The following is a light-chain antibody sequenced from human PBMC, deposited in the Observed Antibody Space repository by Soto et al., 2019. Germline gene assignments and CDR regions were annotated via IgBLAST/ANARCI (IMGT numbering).Light chain of an antibody. CDR2: GAS. Sequence: EIVMTQSPATLSGSPGERATLSCRTSQSVSVNLAWYQQKPGQAPRLLIYGASITATGIPARFSGSGSGTEVSLTISSLQSEDFAVYYCHQYNNWPSSFGPGTKVQIK. CDR3: HQYNNWPSS. CDR1: QSVSVN. V-gene: IGKV3-15*01. J-gene: IGKJ3*01.